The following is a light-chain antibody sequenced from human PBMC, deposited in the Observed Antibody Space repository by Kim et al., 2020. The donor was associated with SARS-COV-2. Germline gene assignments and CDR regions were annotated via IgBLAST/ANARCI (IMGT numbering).Light chain of an antibody. CDR2: RDN. V-gene: IGLV3-1*01. CDR1: KLGDKY. CDR3: QAWDSSIYV. J-gene: IGLJ1*01. Sequence: SYDLTQPPSVSVSPGQTASITCSGDKLGDKYASWYQQKPGQSPVVVIFRDNRRPSGIPERFSGSNSGNTATLTISGTQAMDEADYYCQAWDSSIYVFGTGTKVTVL.